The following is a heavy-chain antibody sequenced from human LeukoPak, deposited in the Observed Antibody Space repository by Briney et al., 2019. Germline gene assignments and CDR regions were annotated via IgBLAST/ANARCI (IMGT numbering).Heavy chain of an antibody. Sequence: GGSLRLSCAASGFTFSSYAMSWVRQAPGKGLQWVAVISYDGNTIHYADSVKGRFTISRDTSKNTLYLQMNSLRTEDTAVYYCARSGGLQKFDYWGQGTLVTVSS. CDR3: ARSGGLQKFDY. V-gene: IGHV3-30-3*01. J-gene: IGHJ4*02. D-gene: IGHD4-11*01. CDR1: GFTFSSYA. CDR2: ISYDGNTI.